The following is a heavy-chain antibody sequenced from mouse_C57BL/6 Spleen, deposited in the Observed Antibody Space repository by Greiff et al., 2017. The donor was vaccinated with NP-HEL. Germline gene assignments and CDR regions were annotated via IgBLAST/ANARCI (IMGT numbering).Heavy chain of an antibody. CDR1: GYTFTDYE. CDR3: TRVGYYVGFDY. Sequence: VQLKQSGAELVRPGASVTLSCKASGYTFTDYEMHWVKQTPVHGLEWIGAIDPETGGTAYNQKFKGKAILTADKSSSTAYMELRSLTSEDSAVYYCTRVGYYVGFDYWGQGTTLTVSS. D-gene: IGHD2-3*01. CDR2: IDPETGGT. J-gene: IGHJ2*01. V-gene: IGHV1-15*01.